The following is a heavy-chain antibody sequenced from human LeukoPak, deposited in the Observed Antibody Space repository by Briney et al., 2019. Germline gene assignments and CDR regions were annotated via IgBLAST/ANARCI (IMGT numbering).Heavy chain of an antibody. CDR1: GGTFSSYA. V-gene: IGHV1-69*04. D-gene: IGHD3-3*01. Sequence: GASVKVSCKASGGTFSSYAISWVRQAPGQGLEWMGRIIPILGIANYAQKFQGGVTITADKSTSTAYMELSSLRSEDTAVYYCAREVTISNNWFDPWGQGTLVTVSS. J-gene: IGHJ5*02. CDR3: AREVTISNNWFDP. CDR2: IIPILGIA.